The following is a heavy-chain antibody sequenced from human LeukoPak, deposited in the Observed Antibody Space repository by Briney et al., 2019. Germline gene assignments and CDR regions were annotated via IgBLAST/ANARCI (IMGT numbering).Heavy chain of an antibody. CDR3: ARDLTAMGEYYFDY. V-gene: IGHV3-21*01. Sequence: GGSLRLSCAASGFTFSSYSMNWVRQAPGKGLEWVSSISSSSSYIYYADSVEGRFTISRDNAKNSLYLQMNSLRAEDTAVYYCARDLTAMGEYYFDYWGQGTLVTVSS. J-gene: IGHJ4*02. CDR2: ISSSSSYI. D-gene: IGHD5-18*01. CDR1: GFTFSSYS.